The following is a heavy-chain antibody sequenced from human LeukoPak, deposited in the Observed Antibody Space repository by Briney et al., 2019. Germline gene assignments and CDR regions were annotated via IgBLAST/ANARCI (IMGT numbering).Heavy chain of an antibody. Sequence: GGSLTLSCPASGFTFSDYYMSWIRQAPGKGLEWVSYISSSGSTIYYADSVTGRFIISRDNPKNSLYLQMNSLRGEDTAVYYCAGRIKQQLVGPDSAFDIWGQGTMVTVSS. V-gene: IGHV3-11*01. CDR2: ISSSGSTI. D-gene: IGHD6-13*01. CDR3: AGRIKQQLVGPDSAFDI. J-gene: IGHJ3*02. CDR1: GFTFSDYY.